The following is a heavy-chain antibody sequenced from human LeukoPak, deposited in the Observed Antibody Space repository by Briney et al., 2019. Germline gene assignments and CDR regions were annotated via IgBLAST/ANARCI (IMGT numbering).Heavy chain of an antibody. D-gene: IGHD1-26*01. CDR2: ISGDGSSK. Sequence: GGSLRLSCAASGFTLSSYWLHWVRQAPGKGLVWVSHISGDGSSKNNATSVKGRFTISRDNAVNTLYLHLNSLRVDDTAVYYCGRGRYPYSVDVWGQGTTVTVSS. CDR1: GFTLSSYW. J-gene: IGHJ6*02. CDR3: GRGRYPYSVDV. V-gene: IGHV3-74*01.